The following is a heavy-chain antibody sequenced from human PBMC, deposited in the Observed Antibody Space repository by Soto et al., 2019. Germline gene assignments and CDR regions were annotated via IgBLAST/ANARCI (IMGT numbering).Heavy chain of an antibody. CDR3: AKNTRASSSWYSAPTNYFDY. CDR1: GFTFSSYA. V-gene: IGHV3-23*01. CDR2: ISGSGGST. Sequence: GGSLRLSCAASGFTFSSYAMSWVRQAPGKGLEWVSAISGSGGSTYYADSVKGRFTISRDNSKNTLYLQMNSLRAEDTAVYYCAKNTRASSSWYSAPTNYFDYWGQGTLVTVSS. D-gene: IGHD6-13*01. J-gene: IGHJ4*02.